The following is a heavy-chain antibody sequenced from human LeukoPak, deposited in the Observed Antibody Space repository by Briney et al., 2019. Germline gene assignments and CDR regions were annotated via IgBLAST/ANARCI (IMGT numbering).Heavy chain of an antibody. CDR2: INPNSGGT. CDR1: GYTFTGYY. V-gene: IGHV1-2*02. J-gene: IGHJ4*02. CDR3: ARDGIAAAPCNY. D-gene: IGHD6-13*01. Sequence: ASVKVSCKASGYTFTGYYMYWVRQAPGQGLEWMGWINPNSGGTNYAQKFQGRVTMTRDTSTSTVYMELSSLRSEDTAVYYCARDGIAAAPCNYWGQGTLVTVSS.